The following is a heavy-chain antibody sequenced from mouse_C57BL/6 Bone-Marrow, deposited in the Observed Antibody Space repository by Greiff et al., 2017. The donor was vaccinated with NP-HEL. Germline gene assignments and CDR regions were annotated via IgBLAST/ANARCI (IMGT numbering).Heavy chain of an antibody. CDR2: SHPSDSDS. CDR3: ARGGDDYCDDWYFDV. D-gene: IGHD2-4*01. V-gene: IGHV1-74*01. J-gene: IGHJ1*03. CDR1: GYTFTSYW. Sequence: VQLQQPGAELVQPGASVKVSCKASGYTFTSYWMHWVKQRPGQGLEWIGRSHPSDSDSNYNQKFKGKATLTVDKSSSTPYLQLSALTSEDSAVYYCARGGDDYCDDWYFDVWGTGTTVTVSS.